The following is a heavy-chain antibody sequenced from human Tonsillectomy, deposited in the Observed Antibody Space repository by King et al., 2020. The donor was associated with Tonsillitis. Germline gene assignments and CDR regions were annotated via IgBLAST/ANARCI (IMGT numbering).Heavy chain of an antibody. J-gene: IGHJ4*02. V-gene: IGHV3-30-3*01. CDR2: ISYDGSNK. CDR1: GFTFSSYA. D-gene: IGHD2-2*03. CDR3: ARGPAPGYCSSTSCYLNY. Sequence: QLVQSGGGVVQPGRSLRLSCAASGFTFSSYAMHWVRQAPGKGLEWVAFISYDGSNKYYADSVKGRFTISRDNSKNTLYLQMNSLRAEDTAVYCCARGPAPGYCSSTSCYLNYWGQGTLVTVSS.